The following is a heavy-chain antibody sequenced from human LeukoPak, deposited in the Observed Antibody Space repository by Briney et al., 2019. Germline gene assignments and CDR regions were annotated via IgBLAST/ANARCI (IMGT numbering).Heavy chain of an antibody. J-gene: IGHJ4*02. V-gene: IGHV3-64D*06. CDR1: GFTFDRSA. Sequence: GGSLRLSCSASGFTFDRSAMHWVRQAPGKGLEYLSGIGSNGRSTHNADSVKGRFTISRDNSKNTLFLQMTSLRAEDTAVYYCVNQISGWVYWGQGTLVTVSS. CDR3: VNQISGWVY. CDR2: IGSNGRST. D-gene: IGHD6-19*01.